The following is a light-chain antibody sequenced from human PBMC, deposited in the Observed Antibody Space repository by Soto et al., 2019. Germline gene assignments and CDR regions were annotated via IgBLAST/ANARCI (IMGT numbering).Light chain of an antibody. CDR1: SSDIGAYNY. CDR3: CSYTSSSTLVV. Sequence: QSVLTQPASVSGSPGQSTTISCTGTSSDIGAYNYVSWYQQHPGKAPKLMIYAVNNRPSGVSDRFSGSKSGNTASLTISGLQAEDEADYYCCSYTSSSTLVVFGGGTKLTVL. V-gene: IGLV2-14*01. CDR2: AVN. J-gene: IGLJ2*01.